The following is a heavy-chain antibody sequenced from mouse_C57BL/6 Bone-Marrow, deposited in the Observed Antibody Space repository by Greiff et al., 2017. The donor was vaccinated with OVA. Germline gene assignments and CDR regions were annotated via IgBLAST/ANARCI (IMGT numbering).Heavy chain of an antibody. J-gene: IGHJ2*01. CDR3: ARQGVVAMDYFDY. V-gene: IGHV5-6*01. CDR1: GFTFSSYG. D-gene: IGHD1-1*01. Sequence: EVKLMESGGDLVKPGGSLKLSCAASGFTFSSYGMSWVRQTPDKRLEWVATISSGGSYTYYPDSVKGRFTISRDNAKNTLYLQMSSLKSEDTAMYYCARQGVVAMDYFDYWGQGTTLTVSS. CDR2: ISSGGSYT.